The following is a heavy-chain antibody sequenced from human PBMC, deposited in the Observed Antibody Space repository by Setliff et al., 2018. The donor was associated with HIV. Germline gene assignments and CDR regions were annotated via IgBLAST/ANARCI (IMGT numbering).Heavy chain of an antibody. V-gene: IGHV4-38-2*02. CDR1: GYSISSGYY. J-gene: IGHJ4*02. D-gene: IGHD1-1*01. CDR2: MHTSGNT. CDR3: ARDQKGYNGKGFDY. Sequence: ETLSLTCGVSGYSISSGYYWGWIRQPPGKGLEWIGRMHTSGNTNYNPSLKSRVTMSVDTSKNQFSLRLSSVTAADTAVYYCARDQKGYNGKGFDYWGPGTLVTVSS.